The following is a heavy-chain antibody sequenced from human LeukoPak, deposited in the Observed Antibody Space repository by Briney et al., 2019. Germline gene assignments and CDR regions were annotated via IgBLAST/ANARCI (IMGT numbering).Heavy chain of an antibody. V-gene: IGHV1-2*02. J-gene: IGHJ6*02. CDR3: ARDLWFGESHYYGMDV. CDR1: GYTFTGYY. D-gene: IGHD3-10*01. CDR2: INPNSGGT. Sequence: GASVKVSCKASGYTFTGYYMHWVRQAPGQGLEWMGWINPNSGGTNYAQKFQGRVTMTRDTSISTAYMELSRLRSDDTAVYYCARDLWFGESHYYGMDVWGQGTTVTVSS.